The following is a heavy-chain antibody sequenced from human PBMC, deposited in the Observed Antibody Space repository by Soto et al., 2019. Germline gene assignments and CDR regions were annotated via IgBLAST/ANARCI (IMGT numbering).Heavy chain of an antibody. D-gene: IGHD3-10*01. CDR1: GGTFSSYA. CDR2: IIPIFGTA. J-gene: IGHJ6*02. Sequence: SVKVSCKASGGTFSSYAISWVRQAPGQGLEWMGGIIPIFGTANYAQKFQGRVTITADESTSTAYMELSSLRSEDTAVYYCARWQNDYGSGSYYLEKELERRSHYYYGMYVWGQGXTVTVSS. CDR3: ARWQNDYGSGSYYLEKELERRSHYYYGMYV. V-gene: IGHV1-69*13.